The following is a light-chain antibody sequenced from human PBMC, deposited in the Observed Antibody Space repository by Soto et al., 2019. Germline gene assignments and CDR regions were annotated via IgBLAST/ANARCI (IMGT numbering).Light chain of an antibody. CDR3: CSYTNSAYV. V-gene: IGLV2-11*01. CDR2: DVS. Sequence: QSALTQPRSVSGSPGQSVTISCTGTSSDVGAYNYVSWYQQHPAKAPNLMIYDVSKRPSGVPDRFSGSKSGNTASLTISGLQAEDDGDYYCCSYTNSAYVFGTGTKLTVL. CDR1: SSDVGAYNY. J-gene: IGLJ1*01.